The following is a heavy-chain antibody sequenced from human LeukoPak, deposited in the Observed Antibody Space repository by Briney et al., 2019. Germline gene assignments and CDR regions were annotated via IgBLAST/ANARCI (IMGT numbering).Heavy chain of an antibody. D-gene: IGHD6-6*01. J-gene: IGHJ4*02. Sequence: SVKVSCKASGYTFTSYAISWVRQAPGQGLEWMGGIIPIFGTANYAQKFQGRVTITADESTSTAYMELSSLRSEDTAVYYCAREGRAARPLDYWGQGTLVTVSS. CDR2: IIPIFGTA. CDR3: AREGRAARPLDY. CDR1: GYTFTSYA. V-gene: IGHV1-69*13.